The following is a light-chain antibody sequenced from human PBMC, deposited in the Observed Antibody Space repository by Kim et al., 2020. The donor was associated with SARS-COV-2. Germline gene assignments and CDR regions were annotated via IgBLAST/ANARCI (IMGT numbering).Light chain of an antibody. Sequence: EIVMTQSPASLYVSPGERVTLSCRTSQSVSSNLAWYQLKPGRAPRLLIYGASTRATGIPARFSGSGSGTEFTLTISSLQSEDFALYYCHQYNDWTPGDTFGQGTKLEI. J-gene: IGKJ2*01. V-gene: IGKV3-15*01. CDR1: QSVSSN. CDR2: GAS. CDR3: HQYNDWTPGDT.